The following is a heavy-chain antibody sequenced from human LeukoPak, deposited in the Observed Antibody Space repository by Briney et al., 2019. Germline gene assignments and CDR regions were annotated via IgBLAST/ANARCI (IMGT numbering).Heavy chain of an antibody. V-gene: IGHV3-66*03. CDR1: GFTVSSNY. CDR3: ARGAAARRTYYFDY. Sequence: GGSLRLSCAASGFTVSSNYMSWVRQAPGKGLEWVSVIYSCGSTYYADSVKGRFTISRDNSKNTLYLQMNSLRAEDTAVYYCARGAAARRTYYFDYWGQGTLVTVSS. CDR2: IYSCGST. J-gene: IGHJ4*02. D-gene: IGHD6-13*01.